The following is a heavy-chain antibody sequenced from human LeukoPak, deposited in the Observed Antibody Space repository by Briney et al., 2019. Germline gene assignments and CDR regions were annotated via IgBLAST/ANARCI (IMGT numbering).Heavy chain of an antibody. CDR2: ISWNSGSI. CDR3: AKDTTAYYYYYGMDV. V-gene: IGHV3-9*01. J-gene: IGHJ6*02. Sequence: GRSLRLSCAASGFTFDDYAMHWVRQAPGKGLEWVSGISWNSGSIGYADSVRGRFTISRDNAKNSLHLQMNSLRAEDTALYYCAKDTTAYYYYYGMDVWGQGTTVTVSS. CDR1: GFTFDDYA.